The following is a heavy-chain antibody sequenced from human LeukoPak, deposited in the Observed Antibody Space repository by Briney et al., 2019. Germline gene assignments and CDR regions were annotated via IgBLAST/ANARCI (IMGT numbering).Heavy chain of an antibody. V-gene: IGHV1-69*06. CDR1: GGTFSSYT. J-gene: IGHJ4*02. D-gene: IGHD1-26*01. Sequence: SVKVSCKASGGTFSSYTISWVRQAPGQGLEWMGGIIPLFGTGNYAQRFQGRVTITADKSTSTAYMELSSLRSEDTAVYYCARDRGEKFIVGATSLDYWGQGTLVTVSS. CDR2: IIPLFGTG. CDR3: ARDRGEKFIVGATSLDY.